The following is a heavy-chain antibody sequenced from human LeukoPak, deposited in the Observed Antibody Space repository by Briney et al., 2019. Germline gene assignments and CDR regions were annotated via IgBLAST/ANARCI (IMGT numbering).Heavy chain of an antibody. D-gene: IGHD4-17*01. Sequence: EASVKVSCKAAGYTFTSYGISWVRQAPGQGLEWMGWISAYVVNTDYAQKFQGRVTMTTDTSRSTAYMELRSLRSDDTAVYYCVRDRAYVDSEAGGFDIWGQGTLVIVS. V-gene: IGHV1-18*01. CDR2: ISAYVVNT. CDR3: VRDRAYVDSEAGGFDI. CDR1: GYTFTSYG. J-gene: IGHJ3*02.